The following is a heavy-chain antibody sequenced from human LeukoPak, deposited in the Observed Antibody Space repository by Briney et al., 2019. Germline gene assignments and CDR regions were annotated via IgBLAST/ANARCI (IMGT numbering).Heavy chain of an antibody. V-gene: IGHV3-48*04. J-gene: IGHJ3*02. CDR3: AKDLLPYPTGSDI. CDR2: ISSSSSTI. CDR1: GFTFSSYS. D-gene: IGHD1-14*01. Sequence: GGSLRLSCAASGFTFSSYSMNWVRQAPGKGLEWVSYISSSSSTIYYADSVKGRFTISRDNAKNSLYLQMNSLRAEDTALYYCAKDLLPYPTGSDIWGQGTMVTVSS.